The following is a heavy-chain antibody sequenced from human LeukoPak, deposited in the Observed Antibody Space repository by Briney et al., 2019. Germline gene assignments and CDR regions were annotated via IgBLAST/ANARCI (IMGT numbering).Heavy chain of an antibody. CDR2: ISYDGSNK. J-gene: IGHJ4*02. D-gene: IGHD2-15*01. CDR1: GFTFSSYT. Sequence: GGSLRLSCAASGFTFSSYTIHWVRQAPGKGLEWVTIISYDGSNKYYADSVKGRFTISRDNSKNTQFLQMSSLRGEDTAVYYCLGYCSGGSCYSGAHWGQGTLVTVSS. CDR3: LGYCSGGSCYSGAH. V-gene: IGHV3-30-3*01.